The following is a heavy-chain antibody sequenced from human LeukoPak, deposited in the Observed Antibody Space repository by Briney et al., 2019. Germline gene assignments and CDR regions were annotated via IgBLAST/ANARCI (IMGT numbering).Heavy chain of an antibody. CDR1: GYSISSGYY. CDR3: ARLDDFWFG. D-gene: IGHD3-3*01. J-gene: IGHJ4*02. Sequence: SETLSLTRAVSGYSISSGYYWGWIRQPPGKGLEWIGSIYHSGSTYYNPSLKSRVTISVDTSKNQFSLKLSSVTAADTAVYYCARLDDFWFGWGQGTLVTVSS. CDR2: IYHSGST. V-gene: IGHV4-38-2*01.